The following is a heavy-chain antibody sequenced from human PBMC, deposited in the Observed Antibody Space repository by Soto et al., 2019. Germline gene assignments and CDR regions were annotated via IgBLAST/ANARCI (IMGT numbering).Heavy chain of an antibody. J-gene: IGHJ5*02. CDR1: GGSISSGDYY. D-gene: IGHD3-10*01. CDR2: IYYSGST. Sequence: SETLSLTCTVSGGSISSGDYYWSWIRQPPGKGLEWIGYIYYSGSTYYNPSLKSRVTISVDTSKNQFSLKLSSVTAADTAVYYCARATNYYGSGSPYNWFDPWGQGTLVTVSS. V-gene: IGHV4-30-4*01. CDR3: ARATNYYGSGSPYNWFDP.